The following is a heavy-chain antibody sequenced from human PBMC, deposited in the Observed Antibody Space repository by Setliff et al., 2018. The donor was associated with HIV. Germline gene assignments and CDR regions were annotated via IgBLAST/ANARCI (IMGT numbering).Heavy chain of an antibody. V-gene: IGHV4-61*01. CDR3: ARMSISASVYFDY. D-gene: IGHD6-25*01. CDR2: ITYSGSA. Sequence: PSETLSLTCTVSGGSVGSGSYYWSWVRQPPGKGLEWIGYITYSGSAYYNPSLKSRVTISIDTSNNQISLRLSSVTAADTAVYFCARMSISASVYFDYWGQGSQVTVSS. CDR1: GGSVGSGSYY. J-gene: IGHJ4*02.